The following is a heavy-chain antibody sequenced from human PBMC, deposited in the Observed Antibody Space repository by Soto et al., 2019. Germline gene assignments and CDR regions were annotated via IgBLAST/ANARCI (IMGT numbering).Heavy chain of an antibody. CDR3: ARAGDIVVVRAAGGHIWFVL. D-gene: IGHD2-2*01. CDR1: GYTYTSYY. V-gene: IGHV1-46*01. Sequence: ASLKVSRKASGYTYTSYYMHWVRQAPGQGLEWMGIINPSGGSTSYAQKFQGRVTMTRDTSTSTVYMELSSLRSEDTAVYYCARAGDIVVVRAAGGHIWFVLWGQGALVPVSS. J-gene: IGHJ5*02. CDR2: INPSGGST.